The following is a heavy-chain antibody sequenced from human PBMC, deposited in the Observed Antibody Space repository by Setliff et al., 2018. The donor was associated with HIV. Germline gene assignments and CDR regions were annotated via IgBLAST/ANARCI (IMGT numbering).Heavy chain of an antibody. CDR2: INNDETIT. Sequence: GGSLRLSCAASGFTFNSYWMHWVRQAPGKGLMWVSHINNDETITKYADSVKGRFTISRDNAKNTVYLQMNSLRPEDTAIYYCAREGEGSGWSRLDNWGQGTLVTVSS. V-gene: IGHV3-74*01. J-gene: IGHJ4*02. CDR1: GFTFNSYW. D-gene: IGHD6-19*01. CDR3: AREGEGSGWSRLDN.